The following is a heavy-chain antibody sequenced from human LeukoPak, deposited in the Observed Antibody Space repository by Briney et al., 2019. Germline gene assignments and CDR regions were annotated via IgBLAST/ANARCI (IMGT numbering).Heavy chain of an antibody. CDR2: IYYSGST. CDR1: GGSISSYY. J-gene: IGHJ6*03. V-gene: IGHV4-59*01. D-gene: IGHD1-14*01. CDR3: ARVGPWVNPDYYYYYMDV. Sequence: SETLSLTCTVSGGSISSYYWSWIRQPPGKGLEWIGYIYYSGSTNYNPSLKSRVTISVDTSKNQFSLQLSSVTAADTAVYYCARVGPWVNPDYYYYYMDVWGKGTTVTVSS.